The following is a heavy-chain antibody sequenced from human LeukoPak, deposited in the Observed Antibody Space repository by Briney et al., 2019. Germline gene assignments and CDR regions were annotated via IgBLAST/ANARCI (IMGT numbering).Heavy chain of an antibody. CDR3: LRDLNY. D-gene: IGHD3-9*01. J-gene: IGHJ4*02. V-gene: IGHV3-74*01. CDR1: GFTLSNYR. Sequence: GGSLRLSCAASGFTLSNYRVNWVRQAPGIVLVCVSRIKNDECMSCGVSVKGGFSISRDNAKNTLYLQVNSLRAEDTAVYYCLRDLNYWGQGILVTVSS. CDR2: IKNDECM.